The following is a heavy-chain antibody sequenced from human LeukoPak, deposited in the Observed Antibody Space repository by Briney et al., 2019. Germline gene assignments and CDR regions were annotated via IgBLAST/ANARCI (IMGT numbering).Heavy chain of an antibody. J-gene: IGHJ5*02. CDR2: IIPIFGTA. Sequence: ASVKVSCKASGGTFSSYAISWVRQAPGQGLEWMGGIIPIFGTANYAQKFQGRVTITADESTSTAYMELSSLRSEDTAVYYCARDQRITMVRGSRAGNWFDPWGQGTLVTVSS. D-gene: IGHD3-10*01. V-gene: IGHV1-69*13. CDR1: GGTFSSYA. CDR3: ARDQRITMVRGSRAGNWFDP.